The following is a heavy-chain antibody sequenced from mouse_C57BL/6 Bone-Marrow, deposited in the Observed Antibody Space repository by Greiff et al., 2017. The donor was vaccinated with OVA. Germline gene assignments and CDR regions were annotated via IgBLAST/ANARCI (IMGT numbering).Heavy chain of an antibody. J-gene: IGHJ3*01. CDR1: GYAFSSSW. CDR2: IYPGDGDT. V-gene: IGHV1-82*01. Sequence: QVQLKQSGPELVKPGASVKISCKASGYAFSSSWMNWVKQRPGKGLEWIGRIYPGDGDTNYNGKFKGKATLTADKSSSTAYMQLSSLTSEDSAVYFCARSGGYDWFAYWGQGTLVTVSA. CDR3: ARSGGYDWFAY. D-gene: IGHD2-2*01.